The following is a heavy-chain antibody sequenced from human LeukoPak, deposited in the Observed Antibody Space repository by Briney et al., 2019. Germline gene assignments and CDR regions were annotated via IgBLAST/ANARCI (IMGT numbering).Heavy chain of an antibody. Sequence: GGSLRLSCAASGFTFSSYGMSWVRQAPGKGLEWVSAISGSGGSTYYADSVKGRFTISRDNSKNTLYLQMNSLRAEDTAVYYCARRSGSYSDAFDIWGQGTMVTVSS. D-gene: IGHD1-26*01. J-gene: IGHJ3*02. CDR2: ISGSGGST. V-gene: IGHV3-23*01. CDR3: ARRSGSYSDAFDI. CDR1: GFTFSSYG.